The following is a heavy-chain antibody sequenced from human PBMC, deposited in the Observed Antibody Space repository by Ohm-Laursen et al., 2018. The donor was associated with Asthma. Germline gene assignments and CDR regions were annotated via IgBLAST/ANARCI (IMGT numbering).Heavy chain of an antibody. CDR2: IIPIFGTA. J-gene: IGHJ4*02. CDR3: ARDDSGSYRYFDY. D-gene: IGHD1-26*01. V-gene: IGHV1-69*13. Sequence: ASVKVSCKASGGTFSSYAISWVRQAPGQGLEWMGGIIPIFGTANYAQKFQGRVTITADESTSTAYMELSSLRAEDTAVYYCARDDSGSYRYFDYWGQGTLVTVSS. CDR1: GGTFSSYA.